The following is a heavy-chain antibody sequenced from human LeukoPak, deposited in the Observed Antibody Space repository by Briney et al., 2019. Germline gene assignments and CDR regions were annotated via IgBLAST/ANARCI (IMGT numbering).Heavy chain of an antibody. Sequence: SETLSLTCTVSGDSISSYYWSWIRQPPREGLEWIGYIHDSGSSNYNPSLKSRVTISLDTSENQFFLNLNSVTAADTAVYYCARAGVDCSGTSCYSAYYYYGMDVWGQGTTVAVSS. CDR2: IHDSGSS. V-gene: IGHV4-59*01. D-gene: IGHD2-2*02. CDR1: GDSISSYY. CDR3: ARAGVDCSGTSCYSAYYYYGMDV. J-gene: IGHJ6*02.